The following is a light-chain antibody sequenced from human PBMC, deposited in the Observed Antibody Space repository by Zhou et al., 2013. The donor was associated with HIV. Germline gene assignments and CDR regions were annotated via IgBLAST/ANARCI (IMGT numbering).Light chain of an antibody. CDR2: KAS. CDR3: QQYNRYYS. J-gene: IGKJ2*03. CDR1: QSVNNW. Sequence: DIQMTQSPSSVSASVGDRVTITCRASQSVNNWLAWYQQKPGKAPKLLIHKASTLQSGVPSRFNGSGSGTQFTLTIASLQPDDFATYYCQQYNRYYSFGQGTKLEI. V-gene: IGKV1-5*03.